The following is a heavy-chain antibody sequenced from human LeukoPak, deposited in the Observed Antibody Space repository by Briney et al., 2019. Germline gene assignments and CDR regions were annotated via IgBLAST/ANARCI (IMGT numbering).Heavy chain of an antibody. CDR2: ISGSGGST. D-gene: IGHD6-19*01. CDR1: GSTFSSYA. J-gene: IGHJ4*02. V-gene: IGHV3-23*01. Sequence: GGSLRLSCAASGSTFSSYAMSWVRQAPGKGLEWVSAISGSGGSTYYADSVKGRFTISRDNSKNTLYLQMNSLRAEDTAVYYCAKKSRPIAVAGTADYWGQGTLVTVSS. CDR3: AKKSRPIAVAGTADY.